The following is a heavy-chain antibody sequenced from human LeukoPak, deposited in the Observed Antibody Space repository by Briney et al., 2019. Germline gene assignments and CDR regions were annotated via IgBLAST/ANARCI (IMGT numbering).Heavy chain of an antibody. CDR3: ARDLAVYDSSGYCAFDI. J-gene: IGHJ3*02. D-gene: IGHD3-22*01. V-gene: IGHV3-53*01. CDR2: IYSGGST. Sequence: PGGSLRLSCAASGFTVSSNYMSWVRQAPGKGLEWVSVIYSGGSTYYADSVKGRFTISRDNSKNTLYLQMNSLRAEDTAVYYCARDLAVYDSSGYCAFDIWGQGTMVTVSS. CDR1: GFTVSSNY.